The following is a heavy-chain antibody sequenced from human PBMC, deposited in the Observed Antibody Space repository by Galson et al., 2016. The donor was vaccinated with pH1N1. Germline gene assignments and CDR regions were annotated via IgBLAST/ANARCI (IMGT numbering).Heavy chain of an antibody. Sequence: SLRLSCAASGFTFSRYAMSWVRQAPGKGLEWISVIGSIARETSYAGSVKGRFTISRDNSKNTVYLEMNSLRAEDTAVYHCARSRNLDVWGQGTAVTVSS. CDR1: GFTFSRYA. CDR3: ARSRNLDV. V-gene: IGHV3-23*01. D-gene: IGHD1-14*01. CDR2: IGSIARET. J-gene: IGHJ6*02.